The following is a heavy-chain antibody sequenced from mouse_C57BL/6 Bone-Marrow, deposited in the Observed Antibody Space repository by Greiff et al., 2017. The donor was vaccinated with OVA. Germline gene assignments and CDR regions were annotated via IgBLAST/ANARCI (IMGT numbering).Heavy chain of an antibody. D-gene: IGHD2-4*01. CDR1: GYTFTSYG. CDR2: IYPRSGNT. Sequence: QVQLQQSGAELARPGASVKLSCKASGYTFTSYGISWVKQRTGQGLEWIGEIYPRSGNTYYNEKFKGKATPTADKSSSTAYMELRSLTSEDSAVYFCAGGDYPAWFAYWGQGTLVTVSA. J-gene: IGHJ3*01. CDR3: AGGDYPAWFAY. V-gene: IGHV1-81*01.